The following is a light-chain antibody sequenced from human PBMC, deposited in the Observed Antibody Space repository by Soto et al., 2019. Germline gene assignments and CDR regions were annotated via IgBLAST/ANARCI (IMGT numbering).Light chain of an antibody. CDR3: QESYSAPPWT. J-gene: IGKJ1*01. CDR2: AAT. CDR1: DNIAKY. Sequence: IQTTQSPSSLSASVGDRVTITCRTSDNIAKYLNWYQQKPGQAPKVLIVAATNLQSGVPTRFSGSGFGTDFTLTINNLQPEDFATYYCQESYSAPPWTFGQGTKVEVK. V-gene: IGKV1-39*01.